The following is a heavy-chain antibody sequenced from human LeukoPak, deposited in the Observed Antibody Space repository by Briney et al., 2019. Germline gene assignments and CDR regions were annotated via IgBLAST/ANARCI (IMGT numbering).Heavy chain of an antibody. Sequence: ASVKVSCKASGYTFTSYYMHWVRQAPGQGLEWMGWINPNSGGTNYAQKFQGRVTMTRDTSISTAYMELSRLRSDDTAVYYCARGRRSSRDGYNFDYWGQGTLVTVSS. D-gene: IGHD5-24*01. CDR1: GYTFTSYY. V-gene: IGHV1-2*02. CDR3: ARGRRSSRDGYNFDY. J-gene: IGHJ4*02. CDR2: INPNSGGT.